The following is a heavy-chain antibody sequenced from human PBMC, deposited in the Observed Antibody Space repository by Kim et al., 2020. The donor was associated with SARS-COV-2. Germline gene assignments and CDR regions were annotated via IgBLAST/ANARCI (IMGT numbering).Heavy chain of an antibody. CDR1: GFTFSSYS. Sequence: GGSLRLSCAASGFTFSSYSMNWVRQAPGKGLEWVSSISSSSSYIYYADSVKGRFTISRDNAKNSLYLQMNSLRAEDTAVYYCARDRKPGYYDSSGSYYYYGMDVWGQGTTVTVSS. CDR2: ISSSSSYI. V-gene: IGHV3-21*01. D-gene: IGHD3-22*01. CDR3: ARDRKPGYYDSSGSYYYYGMDV. J-gene: IGHJ6*02.